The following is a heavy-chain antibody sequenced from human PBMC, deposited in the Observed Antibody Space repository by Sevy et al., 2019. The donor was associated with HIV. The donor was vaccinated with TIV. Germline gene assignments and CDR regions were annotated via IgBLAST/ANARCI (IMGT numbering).Heavy chain of an antibody. J-gene: IGHJ4*02. Sequence: GGSLRLSCEASGFMFSLYSLNWVRQAPGKGLEWVSSITASTGQTFYTDSVRDRFTISRDNAKNSVFLQMNGLRAEDTAVYFCARDSIRLAGTPFDFWGQGTLVTVSS. CDR1: GFMFSLYS. V-gene: IGHV3-21*01. CDR3: ARDSIRLAGTPFDF. D-gene: IGHD6-19*01. CDR2: ITASTGQT.